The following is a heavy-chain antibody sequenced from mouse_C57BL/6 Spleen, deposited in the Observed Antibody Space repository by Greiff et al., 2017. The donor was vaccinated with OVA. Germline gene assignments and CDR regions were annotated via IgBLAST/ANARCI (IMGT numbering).Heavy chain of an antibody. CDR3: AREYSNYVRGYFDV. CDR1: GFTFSSYA. J-gene: IGHJ1*03. Sequence: EVQVVESGGGLVKPGGSLKLSCAASGFTFSSYAMSWVRQTPEKRLEWVATISDGGSYTYYPDNVKGRFTISRDNAKNNLYLQMSHLKSEDTAMYYCAREYSNYVRGYFDVWGTGTTVTVSS. CDR2: ISDGGSYT. D-gene: IGHD2-5*01. V-gene: IGHV5-4*01.